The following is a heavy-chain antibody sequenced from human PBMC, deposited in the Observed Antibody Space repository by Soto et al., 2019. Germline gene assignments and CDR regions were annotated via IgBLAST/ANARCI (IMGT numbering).Heavy chain of an antibody. Sequence: SATLSLTCAVYGGSFSGYYWSWLRQPPGKWLEWIGEINHSGSTNYNPSLKSRVTISVDTSKNQFSLKLSSVTAADTAVYYCATLYDSSGSDAFDIWGQGTMV. J-gene: IGHJ3*02. CDR1: GGSFSGYY. CDR3: ATLYDSSGSDAFDI. D-gene: IGHD3-22*01. CDR2: INHSGST. V-gene: IGHV4-34*01.